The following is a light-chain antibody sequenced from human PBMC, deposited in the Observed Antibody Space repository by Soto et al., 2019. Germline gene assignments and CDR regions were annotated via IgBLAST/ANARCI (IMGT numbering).Light chain of an antibody. J-gene: IGLJ2*01. CDR2: EVR. CDR3: SSSTSSSTLV. V-gene: IGLV2-14*01. Sequence: QSALTQPASVSGSPGQSITISCTGTSSDVGGYKYVSWYQQHPGKAPKLMIYEVRNRPSGVSNRFSGSKSGNTASLTISGLQDDDEADYYCSSSTSSSTLVFGGGTKLTVL. CDR1: SSDVGGYKY.